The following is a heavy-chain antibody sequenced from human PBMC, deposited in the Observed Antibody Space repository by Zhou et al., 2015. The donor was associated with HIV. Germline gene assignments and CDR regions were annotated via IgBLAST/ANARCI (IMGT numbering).Heavy chain of an antibody. CDR3: ARDLPCSGGSCYSRIYYYGMDV. J-gene: IGHJ6*02. CDR2: IIPIFGTA. Sequence: QVQLVQSGAEVKKPGSSVKVSCKASGGTFSSYAISWVRQAPGQGLEWMGGIIPIFGTANYAQKFQGRVTITADESTSTAYMELSSLRSEDTAVYYCARDLPCSGGSCYSRIYYYGMDVWGQGTTVTVSS. D-gene: IGHD2-15*01. CDR1: GGTFSSYA. V-gene: IGHV1-69*01.